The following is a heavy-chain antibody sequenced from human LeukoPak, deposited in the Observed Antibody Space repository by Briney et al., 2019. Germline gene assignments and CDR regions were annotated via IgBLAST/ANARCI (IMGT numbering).Heavy chain of an antibody. CDR2: INHSGST. CDR1: GGSFSGYY. D-gene: IGHD3-10*01. Sequence: PSETLSLTCAVYGGSFSGYYWSWIRQPPGKGLEWIGEINHSGSTNYNPSLKSRVTISVDRSKNQFSLKLNSVTAADTAVYYCARVGGDAFDIWGQGTMVTVSS. J-gene: IGHJ3*02. CDR3: ARVGGDAFDI. V-gene: IGHV4-34*01.